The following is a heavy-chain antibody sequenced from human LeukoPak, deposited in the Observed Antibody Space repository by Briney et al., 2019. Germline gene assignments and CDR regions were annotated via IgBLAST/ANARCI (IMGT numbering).Heavy chain of an antibody. CDR3: ARKVPNDNSGYYYRGQFDP. CDR2: ISSSGSTI. CDR1: GFTFSDYY. Sequence: GGSLRLSCAASGFTFSDYYMSWIRQAPGKGLEWVSYISSSGSTIYYADSVKGRFTISRDNAKNSLYLQMNSLRAEDTAVYYCARKVPNDNSGYYYRGQFDPWGQGTLVTVSS. D-gene: IGHD3-22*01. J-gene: IGHJ5*02. V-gene: IGHV3-11*01.